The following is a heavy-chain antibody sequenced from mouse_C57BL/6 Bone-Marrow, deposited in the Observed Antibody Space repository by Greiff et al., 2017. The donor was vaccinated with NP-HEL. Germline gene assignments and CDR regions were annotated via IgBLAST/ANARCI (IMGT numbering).Heavy chain of an antibody. Sequence: EVKLVESGGDLVKPGGSLKLSCAASGFTFSSYGMSWVRQTPDKRLEWVATSSSGGSYTYYPDSVKGRFTISRDNAKNTLYLQMSSLKSEDTAMYYCARQTTVVAKRYFDVWGTGTTVTVSS. CDR2: SSSGGSYT. J-gene: IGHJ1*03. V-gene: IGHV5-6*01. CDR1: GFTFSSYG. CDR3: ARQTTVVAKRYFDV. D-gene: IGHD1-1*01.